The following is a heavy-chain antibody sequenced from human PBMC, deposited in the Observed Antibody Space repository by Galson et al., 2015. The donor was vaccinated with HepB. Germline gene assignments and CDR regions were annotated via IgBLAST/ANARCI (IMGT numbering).Heavy chain of an antibody. J-gene: IGHJ4*02. Sequence: SLRLSCAASGFTFSRYWMHWVRQAPGKGLEWVAVISYDGSNKYYADSVKGRFTISRDNSKNTLYLQMNSLRAEDTAVYYCAKDQPARLSLDYWGQGTLVTVSS. CDR1: GFTFSRYW. CDR3: AKDQPARLSLDY. D-gene: IGHD3-16*02. V-gene: IGHV3-30*18. CDR2: ISYDGSNK.